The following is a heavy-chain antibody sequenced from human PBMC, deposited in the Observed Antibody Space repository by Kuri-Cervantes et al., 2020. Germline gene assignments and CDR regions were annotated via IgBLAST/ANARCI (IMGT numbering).Heavy chain of an antibody. CDR2: IYHSGST. J-gene: IGHJ5*02. CDR3: AGSRSWLPDGGGWFDP. Sequence: SETLSLTCAVSGGSISSGGYSWSWIRQPPGKGLEWIGYIYHSGSTYYNPSLKSRVTISVDRSKNQFSLKLSSVTAADTAVYYCAGSRSWLPDGGGWFDPWGQGTLVTVSS. V-gene: IGHV4-30-2*01. D-gene: IGHD6-13*01. CDR1: GGSISSGGYS.